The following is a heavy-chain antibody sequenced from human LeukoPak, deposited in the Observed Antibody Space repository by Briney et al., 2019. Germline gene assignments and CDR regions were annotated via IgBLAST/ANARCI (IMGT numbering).Heavy chain of an antibody. J-gene: IGHJ4*02. V-gene: IGHV1-2*02. CDR2: INPNSGDT. CDR1: GYTFTGYY. Sequence: ASVKVSCKASGYTFTGYYMNWVRQAPGQGLEWMGWINPNSGDTNYAQEFQGRVTMTRDTSISTAYMELSRLRSDDTAVYYCATPILCSSTSCKGYWGQGTLVTVSS. D-gene: IGHD2-2*01. CDR3: ATPILCSSTSCKGY.